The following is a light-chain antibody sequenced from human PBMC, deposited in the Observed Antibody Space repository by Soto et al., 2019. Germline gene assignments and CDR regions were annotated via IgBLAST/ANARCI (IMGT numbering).Light chain of an antibody. CDR2: AAS. Sequence: DIQMTQSPSSLSASFGDGVTITCRPSQDIRNDLGWFQVKPGKAPKSLIYAASRLQSGVPSRFSGSGSETEFSLTIINLQPEDFATYFCVQYNIYPWTFGQGTKVDIK. CDR1: QDIRND. CDR3: VQYNIYPWT. V-gene: IGKV1-17*02. J-gene: IGKJ1*01.